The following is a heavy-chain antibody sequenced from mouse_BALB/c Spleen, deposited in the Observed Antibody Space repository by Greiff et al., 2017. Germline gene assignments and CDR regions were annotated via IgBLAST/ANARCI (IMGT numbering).Heavy chain of an antibody. J-gene: IGHJ1*01. CDR3: ARGYGNYWYFDV. Sequence: VHVKQSGPELVKPGASVKMSCKASGYTFTSYVMHWVKQKPGQGLEWIGYINPYNDGTKYNEKFKGKATLTSDKSSSTAYMELSSLTSEDSAVYYCARGYGNYWYFDVWGAGTTVTVSS. D-gene: IGHD2-1*01. V-gene: IGHV1-14*01. CDR2: INPYNDGT. CDR1: GYTFTSYV.